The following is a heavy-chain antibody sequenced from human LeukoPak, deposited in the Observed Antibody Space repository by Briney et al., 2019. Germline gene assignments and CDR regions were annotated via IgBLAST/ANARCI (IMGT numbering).Heavy chain of an antibody. D-gene: IGHD3-22*01. CDR1: GFTFSSYG. Sequence: GGSLRLSCAASGFTFSSYGMHWVRQAPGKGLEWVAVISYDGSNKYYADSVKGRFTISRDNSKNTLYLQMNSLRAEDTAEYYCAKAPRPGYYYDSSGYFDYWGQGTLVTVSS. J-gene: IGHJ4*02. CDR3: AKAPRPGYYYDSSGYFDY. V-gene: IGHV3-30*18. CDR2: ISYDGSNK.